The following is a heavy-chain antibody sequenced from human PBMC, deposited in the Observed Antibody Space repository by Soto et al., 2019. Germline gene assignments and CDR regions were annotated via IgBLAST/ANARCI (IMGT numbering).Heavy chain of an antibody. D-gene: IGHD2-2*01. V-gene: IGHV3-48*01. CDR3: SREDIVVVGGYYYYYYMDV. Sequence: GGSLRLSCAASGFTFSSYSMNWVRQAPGKGLEWVSYISSSSSTIYYADSVKGRFTISRDNAKNSLYLQMNSLRAEDTAVYYCSREDIVVVGGYYYYYYMDVWGKGTTVTVSS. CDR1: GFTFSSYS. CDR2: ISSSSSTI. J-gene: IGHJ6*03.